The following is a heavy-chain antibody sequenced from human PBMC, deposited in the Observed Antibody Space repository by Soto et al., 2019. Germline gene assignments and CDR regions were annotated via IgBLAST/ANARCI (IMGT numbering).Heavy chain of an antibody. CDR3: ARDTPPGNDFWSGPNLNY. CDR2: INAGNGNT. J-gene: IGHJ4*02. D-gene: IGHD3-3*01. V-gene: IGHV1-3*01. CDR1: GYTITSDA. Sequence: APVKVSCKASGYTITSDAMHWVRQAPGQRLEWMGWINAGNGNTKYSQKFQGRVTITRDTSASTAYMELSSLRSEDTAVYYCARDTPPGNDFWSGPNLNYWGQGTLVTVSS.